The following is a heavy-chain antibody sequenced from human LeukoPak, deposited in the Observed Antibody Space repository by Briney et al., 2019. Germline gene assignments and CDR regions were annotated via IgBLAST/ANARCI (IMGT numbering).Heavy chain of an antibody. CDR2: IIPIFGIA. J-gene: IGHJ4*02. Sequence: GSSVKVSCKASGGTFSSYAISWVRQAPGQGLEWMGRIIPIFGIANYAQKFQGRVTITADKSTSTAYMEPSSLRSEDTAVYYCARDYDLEATAGYFDYWGQGTLVTVSS. V-gene: IGHV1-69*04. D-gene: IGHD5-12*01. CDR1: GGTFSSYA. CDR3: ARDYDLEATAGYFDY.